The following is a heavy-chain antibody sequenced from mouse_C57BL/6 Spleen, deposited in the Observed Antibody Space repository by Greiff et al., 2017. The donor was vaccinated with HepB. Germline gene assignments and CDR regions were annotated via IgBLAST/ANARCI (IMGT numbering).Heavy chain of an antibody. D-gene: IGHD1-1*01. J-gene: IGHJ2*01. V-gene: IGHV1-53*01. Sequence: VQLQQSGTELVKPGASVKLSCKASGYTFTSYWMHWVKQRPGQGLEWIGNINPSNGGINYNEKFKSKATLTVDKSSSTAYMQLSSLTSEDSAVYYCARKTTVVAIRDYFDYWGQGTTLTVSS. CDR3: ARKTTVVAIRDYFDY. CDR2: INPSNGGI. CDR1: GYTFTSYW.